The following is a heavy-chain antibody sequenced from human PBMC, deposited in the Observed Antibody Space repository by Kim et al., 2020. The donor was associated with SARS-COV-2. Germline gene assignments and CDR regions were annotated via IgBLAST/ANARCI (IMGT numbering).Heavy chain of an antibody. J-gene: IGHJ4*02. Sequence: GGSLRLSCAASGFTFSSYSMNWVRQAPGKGLEWVSSITTSSSNIYYADSVKGRFTISRDNPKNSLDLQMNSLRAEDTAVYYCARGNLGDYVWSSYRTRDSWGQGARVTVSS. D-gene: IGHD3-16*02. CDR3: ARGNLGDYVWSSYRTRDS. V-gene: IGHV3-21*01. CDR1: GFTFSSYS. CDR2: ITTSSSNI.